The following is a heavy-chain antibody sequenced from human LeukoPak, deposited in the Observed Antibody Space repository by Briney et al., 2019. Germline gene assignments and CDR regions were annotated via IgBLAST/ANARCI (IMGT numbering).Heavy chain of an antibody. Sequence: KPSETLSLTCSVSGASISSGGNYWGWIRQPPGKTLEWIGSIYSSGSTYYNSSLQSRVIIIIDTPKNHFSLTLSSVTAADTAVYYCARRVRGRSGITMLRGVRGHNWFDPWGQGTLVTVSS. CDR3: ARRVRGRSGITMLRGVRGHNWFDP. V-gene: IGHV4-39*07. CDR2: IYSSGST. CDR1: GASISSGGNY. D-gene: IGHD3-10*01. J-gene: IGHJ5*02.